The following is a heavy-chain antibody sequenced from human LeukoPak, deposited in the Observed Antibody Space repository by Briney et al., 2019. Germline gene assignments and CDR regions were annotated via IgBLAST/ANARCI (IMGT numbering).Heavy chain of an antibody. CDR1: GGSISSGDYY. CDR3: ARGPNYVWGSYQYFDY. J-gene: IGHJ4*02. CDR2: IYYTGST. D-gene: IGHD3-16*02. Sequence: SETLSLTCTVSGGSISSGDYYWSWIRQPPGKGLEWIGYIYYTGSTSYKPSLKNRVIILVDTSKNQFSLKLSSVTAADTAVYYCARGPNYVWGSYQYFDYWGRGTLVTVSS. V-gene: IGHV4-30-4*01.